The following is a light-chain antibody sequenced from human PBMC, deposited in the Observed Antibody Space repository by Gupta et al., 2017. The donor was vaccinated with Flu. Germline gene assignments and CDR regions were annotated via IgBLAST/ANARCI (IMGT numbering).Light chain of an antibody. CDR2: GAS. CDR3: QQYNNWPLA. J-gene: IGKJ1*01. V-gene: IGKV3-15*01. Sequence: PATLSVSPGERATLSCRASQSVSSNLAWYQQKPVQAPRLLIYGASTRATGIPARFSGSGSGTEFTLTISSLQSEDFAVYYCQQYNNWPLAFGQGTKVEIK. CDR1: QSVSSN.